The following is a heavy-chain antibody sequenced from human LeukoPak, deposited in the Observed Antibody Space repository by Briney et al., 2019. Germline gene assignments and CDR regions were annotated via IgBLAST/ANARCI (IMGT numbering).Heavy chain of an antibody. CDR1: GFTFSSYA. Sequence: PGGSLRLSCAASGFTFSSYAMCWVRQAPGKGLEWVSGISGSGGSTYYLDSVKGRFTISRDNSKNTLYLQMNSLRAEDTAVYYCARDGGEQLVGPFDYWGQGTLVTVSS. V-gene: IGHV3-23*01. CDR2: ISGSGGST. J-gene: IGHJ4*02. D-gene: IGHD6-6*01. CDR3: ARDGGEQLVGPFDY.